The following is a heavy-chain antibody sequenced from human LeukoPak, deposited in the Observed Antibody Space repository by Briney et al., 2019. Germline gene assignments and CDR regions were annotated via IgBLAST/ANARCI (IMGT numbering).Heavy chain of an antibody. J-gene: IGHJ3*02. V-gene: IGHV4-34*01. CDR1: GGSFSGYY. CDR3: ARWTLRVGVSRADAFDI. D-gene: IGHD1-26*01. CDR2: INHSGST. Sequence: PSETLSLTCAVYGGSFSGYYWRWIRQPPGKGLEWIGEINHSGSTHYNPSLKSRVTISVDTSKNQFSLKVSSVTAADTAVYHCARWTLRVGVSRADAFDIWGQGTMVTVSS.